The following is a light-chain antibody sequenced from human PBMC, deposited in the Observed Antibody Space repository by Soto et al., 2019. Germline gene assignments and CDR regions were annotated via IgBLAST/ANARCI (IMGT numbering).Light chain of an antibody. CDR3: QQYGTSEII. J-gene: IGKJ5*01. CDR1: QSVSSN. CDR2: GAS. Sequence: EIGMTQSPATLSVTQGERATLSCRASQSVSSNLAWYQQKPGQAPRLLIYGASTRATGIPARFSGSGSGTEFTLTISSLQSEDFAVSFCQQYGTSEIIFGQGARLEIK. V-gene: IGKV3-15*01.